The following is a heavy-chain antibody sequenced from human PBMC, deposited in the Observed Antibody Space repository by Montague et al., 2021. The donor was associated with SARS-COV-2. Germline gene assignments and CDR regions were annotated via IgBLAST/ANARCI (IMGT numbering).Heavy chain of an antibody. J-gene: IGHJ4*02. CDR3: ATSGAPNLGDS. V-gene: IGHV3-53*01. CDR2: IYPDGST. Sequence: RLSWPASGFIVSNKYMSWVRQAAGKGLDWVSIIYPDGSTYYSDSLKGRFTISRDNSKNTLYLQMNDLEPEDTAVYYCATSGAPNLGDSWGQGTLVTVSS. CDR1: GFIVSNKY. D-gene: IGHD2-8*01.